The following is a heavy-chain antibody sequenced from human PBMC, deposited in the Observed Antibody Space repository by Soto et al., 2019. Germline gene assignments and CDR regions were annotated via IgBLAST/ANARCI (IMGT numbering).Heavy chain of an antibody. CDR2: TYYRSKWYN. D-gene: IGHD6-6*01. Sequence: SQTLSLTCAISGDSVSSNSAAWNWIRQSPSRGLEWLGRTYYRSKWYNDYAVSVKSRITINPDTSKNQFSLQLNSVTPEDTAVYYCARDRGGDSSSPVNYYYYVMDVWGQGTTDIVSS. J-gene: IGHJ6*02. CDR3: ARDRGGDSSSPVNYYYYVMDV. V-gene: IGHV6-1*01. CDR1: GDSVSSNSAA.